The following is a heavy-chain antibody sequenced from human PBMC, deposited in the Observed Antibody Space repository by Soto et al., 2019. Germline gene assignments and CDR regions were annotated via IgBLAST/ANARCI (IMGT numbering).Heavy chain of an antibody. D-gene: IGHD3-16*01. CDR3: ARGEQSEIYCYYYGMDV. CDR2: IIPIFGTA. CDR1: GGTFSSYA. V-gene: IGHV1-69*13. J-gene: IGHJ6*04. Sequence: SVKVACKASGGTFSSYAISWVRQAPGQGLEWMGGIIPIFGTANYAQKFQGRVTITADESTSTAYMELSSLRSEDTAVYYCARGEQSEIYCYYYGMDVWGKGTTVTVST.